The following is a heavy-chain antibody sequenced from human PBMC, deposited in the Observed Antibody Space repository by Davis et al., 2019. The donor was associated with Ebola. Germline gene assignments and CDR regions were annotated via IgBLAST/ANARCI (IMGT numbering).Heavy chain of an antibody. J-gene: IGHJ4*02. Sequence: SETLSLTCTVSGGSVSSGSYYWSWIRQPPGKGLEWIGHIYYGGTTNYNPSLKSRVTISGDTSKNQFSLNVNSVTAADTAMYYRARTPQYTSYGSYFDYWGQGALVTVSS. CDR3: ARTPQYTSYGSYFDY. D-gene: IGHD1-26*01. V-gene: IGHV4-61*01. CDR1: GGSVSSGSYY. CDR2: IYYGGTT.